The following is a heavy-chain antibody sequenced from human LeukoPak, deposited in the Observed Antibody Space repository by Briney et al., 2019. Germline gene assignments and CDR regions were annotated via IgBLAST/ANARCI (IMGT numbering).Heavy chain of an antibody. CDR1: GLILSSYS. J-gene: IGHJ4*02. CDR2: ISSGSGSYI. CDR3: ARKGSGWQFDY. V-gene: IGHV3-21*01. D-gene: IGHD6-19*01. Sequence: GGSLRLSCAASGLILSSYSMNCVRQAPGKGLERVSSISSGSGSYIYYTDSVKGRFTISRDNAKNSLYLQMNTLGAEDTAVYYCARKGSGWQFDYWGQGSLVTVSS.